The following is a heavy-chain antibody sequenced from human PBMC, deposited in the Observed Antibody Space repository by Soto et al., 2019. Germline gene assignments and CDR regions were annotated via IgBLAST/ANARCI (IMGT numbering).Heavy chain of an antibody. CDR1: GYRSTTYA. CDR2: INAGNGDT. V-gene: IGHV1-3*01. CDR3: ARDPGTGAALLASHLDN. D-gene: IGHD1-1*01. J-gene: IGHJ4*02. Sequence: AAVNRYCKASGYRSTTYALDCMLIATEQMLEWMGWINAGNGDTKYSEKLQGRVTITRDTSANTAYMELSSLRSEDTSVYYCARDPGTGAALLASHLDNSGQGTLVTVSS.